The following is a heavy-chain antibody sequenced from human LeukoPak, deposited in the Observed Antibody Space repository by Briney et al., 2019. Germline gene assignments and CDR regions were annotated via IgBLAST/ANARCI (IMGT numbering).Heavy chain of an antibody. Sequence: GRTLRLSCAAYGFTFSTYGMHWVRQAPGKGLEWVALIWYDGSNKYSTDSVRGRFTISRDNSKNTLYLHMDSLKTEDTALYYCTRDRGTYSWFDPWGQGTLVTVSS. CDR2: IWYDGSNK. CDR3: TRDRGTYSWFDP. V-gene: IGHV3-33*01. J-gene: IGHJ5*02. CDR1: GFTFSTYG. D-gene: IGHD1-26*01.